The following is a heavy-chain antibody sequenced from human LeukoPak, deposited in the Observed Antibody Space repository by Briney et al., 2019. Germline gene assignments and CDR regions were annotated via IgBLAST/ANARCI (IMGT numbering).Heavy chain of an antibody. CDR1: GGSFSDFY. CDR2: IDHSGST. V-gene: IGHV4-34*01. D-gene: IGHD2-15*01. CDR3: ARGRVCSGGSCYEDKVYLDY. J-gene: IGHJ4*02. Sequence: SETLSLTCAVYGGSFSDFYWTWIRQSPGKGLEWIGEIDHSGSTNYKPSLKSRATISVDTSKNQFSLKLTSATAADTAMYYCARGRVCSGGSCYEDKVYLDYWGQGDLVTVLS.